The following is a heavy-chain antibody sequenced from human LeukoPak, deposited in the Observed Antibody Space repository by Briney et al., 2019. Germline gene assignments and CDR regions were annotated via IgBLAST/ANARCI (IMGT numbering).Heavy chain of an antibody. CDR3: ARDPYRGVPDYLDF. CDR2: ISPNNGGT. Sequence: ASVKVSCKASGYTFNAHYIHWVRQAPGQGLEWMGWISPNNGGTNYAQKFQGRVTMIRDTTITTVYMELNKLRFDDTAVYYCARDPYRGVPDYLDFWGPGTLVTVS. CDR1: GYTFNAHY. D-gene: IGHD1-14*01. J-gene: IGHJ4*02. V-gene: IGHV1-2*02.